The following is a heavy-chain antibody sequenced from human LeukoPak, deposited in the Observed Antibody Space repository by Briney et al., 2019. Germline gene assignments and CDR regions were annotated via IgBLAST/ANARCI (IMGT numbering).Heavy chain of an antibody. V-gene: IGHV1-69*13. CDR3: VRSLGYCSGGGCYLFGMDV. CDR1: GGNLSTYA. Sequence: SVKVSCKASGGNLSTYAMTWVRQAPGQGLEWMGGIIPFFATTNYAQKFQGRVTVTADESTSTSFMELTSLRSDDSAVYYCVRSLGYCSGGGCYLFGMDVWGQGTTVTVSS. D-gene: IGHD2-15*01. CDR2: IIPFFATT. J-gene: IGHJ6*02.